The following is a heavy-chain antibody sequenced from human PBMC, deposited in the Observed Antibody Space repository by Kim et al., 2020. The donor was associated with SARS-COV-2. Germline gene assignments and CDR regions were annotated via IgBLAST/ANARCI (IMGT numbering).Heavy chain of an antibody. V-gene: IGHV3-48*02. D-gene: IGHD6-6*01. Sequence: GGSLRLSCAASGFTFSSYSMNWVRQAPGKGLEWVSYISSSSSTIYYADSVKGRFTISRDNAKNSLYLQMNSLRDEDTAVYYCARREYSSSTPHFDYWGQGTLVTVSS. CDR2: ISSSSSTI. CDR3: ARREYSSSTPHFDY. J-gene: IGHJ4*02. CDR1: GFTFSSYS.